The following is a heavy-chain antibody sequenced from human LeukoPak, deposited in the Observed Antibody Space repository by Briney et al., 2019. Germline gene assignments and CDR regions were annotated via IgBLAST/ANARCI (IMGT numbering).Heavy chain of an antibody. D-gene: IGHD1-26*01. Sequence: PGGSLRLSCAASGFTFSNAWMSWVRQAPGKGLEWFSAISGSGGYTYYADSVKGRFTISRDNSKNTLYLQMNSLRAEDAALYYCAKDRRAVGATPSRRPYYFDYWGQGTLVTVSS. CDR3: AKDRRAVGATPSRRPYYFDY. CDR2: ISGSGGYT. CDR1: GFTFSNAW. J-gene: IGHJ4*02. V-gene: IGHV3-23*01.